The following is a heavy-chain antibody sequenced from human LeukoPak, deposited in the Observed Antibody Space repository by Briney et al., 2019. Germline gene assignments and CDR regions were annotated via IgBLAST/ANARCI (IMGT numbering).Heavy chain of an antibody. CDR2: INHSGST. CDR1: GGSFSGYY. Sequence: SETLSLTCAVYGGSFSGYYWSWIRQPPGKGLEWIGEINHSGSTNYNPSLKSRVTISVDTSKNQFSLKLSSVTAADTAVYYCARCEVRGTPPDYWGQGTLVTVSS. J-gene: IGHJ4*02. D-gene: IGHD3-10*01. V-gene: IGHV4-34*01. CDR3: ARCEVRGTPPDY.